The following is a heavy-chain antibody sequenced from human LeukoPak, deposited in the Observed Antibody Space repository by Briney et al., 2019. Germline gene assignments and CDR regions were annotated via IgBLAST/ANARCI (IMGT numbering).Heavy chain of an antibody. V-gene: IGHV3-30*04. CDR1: GFTFSSYA. D-gene: IGHD3-10*01. CDR2: ISYDGSNK. CDR3: ARVLGFETIDY. J-gene: IGHJ4*02. Sequence: GGSLRLSCAASGFTFSSYAMHWVRQAPGKGLEWVAVISYDGSNKYYADSVKGRFTISRDNSKNTLYLQMNSLRAEDTAVYYCARVLGFETIDYWGQGTLVTVSS.